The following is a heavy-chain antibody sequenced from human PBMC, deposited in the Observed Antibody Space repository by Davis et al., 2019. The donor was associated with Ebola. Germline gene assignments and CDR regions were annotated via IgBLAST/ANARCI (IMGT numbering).Heavy chain of an antibody. J-gene: IGHJ5*02. V-gene: IGHV3-15*01. CDR2: IKSKTDGGTT. CDR1: GFTFSNAW. CDR3: TTDPYPQNWFDP. Sequence: GESLKISCAASGFTFSNAWMSWVRQAPGKGMEWVGRIKSKTDGGTTDYAAPVKGRFTISRDDSKNTLYLQMNSLKNEDTAVYYCTTDPYPQNWFDPWGQGTLVTVSS.